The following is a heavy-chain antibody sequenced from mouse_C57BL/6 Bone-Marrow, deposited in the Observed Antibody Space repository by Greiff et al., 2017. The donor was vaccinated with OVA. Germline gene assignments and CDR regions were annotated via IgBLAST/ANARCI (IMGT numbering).Heavy chain of an antibody. D-gene: IGHD2-4*01. V-gene: IGHV14-4*01. J-gene: IGHJ2*01. CDR3: TTTVSIYYDDY. CDR1: GFNIKDDY. CDR2: IDPENGDT. Sequence: EVKLVESGAELVRPGASVTLSCTASGFNIKDDYMHWVKQRPEQGLEWIGWIDPENGDTEYASKFQGKATITADTSSNTAYLQLSSLTSEDTAVYYCTTTVSIYYDDYWGQGTTLTVSS.